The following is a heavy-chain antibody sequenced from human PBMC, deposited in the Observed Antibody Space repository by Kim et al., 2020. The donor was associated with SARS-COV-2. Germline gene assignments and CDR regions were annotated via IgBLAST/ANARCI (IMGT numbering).Heavy chain of an antibody. D-gene: IGHD3-22*01. J-gene: IGHJ4*02. CDR2: INHSGST. V-gene: IGHV4-34*01. CDR1: GGSFSGYY. Sequence: SETLSLTCAVYGGSFSGYYWSWIRQPPGKGLEWIGEINHSGSTNYNPSLKSRVTISVDTSKNQFSLKLSSVTAADTAVYYCARGHVAYYYDSSGYYFDYWGQGTLVTVSS. CDR3: ARGHVAYYYDSSGYYFDY.